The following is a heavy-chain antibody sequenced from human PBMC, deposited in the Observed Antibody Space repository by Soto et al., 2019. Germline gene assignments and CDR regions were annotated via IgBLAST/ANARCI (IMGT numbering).Heavy chain of an antibody. J-gene: IGHJ4*02. CDR3: AKEPTAVDPRDLFGGNPPADY. D-gene: IGHD2-15*01. CDR2: LYGTGST. CDR1: GFNVSGTY. V-gene: IGHV3-53*03. Sequence: EVQLVESGGGLIQPGGSLRLSCAASGFNVSGTYMSWVRLPPGKGLEWVSLLYGTGSTHYPKSVKGRFTGSRDNSKNILYLHMNGLTVEDTAMYYCAKEPTAVDPRDLFGGNPPADYWGQGTLVTVSS.